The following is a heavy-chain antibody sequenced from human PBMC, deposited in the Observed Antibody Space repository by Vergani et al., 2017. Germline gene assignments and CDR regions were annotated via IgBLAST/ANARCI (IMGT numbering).Heavy chain of an antibody. V-gene: IGHV4-39*07. CDR1: GGSISSSSYY. CDR2: INHSGST. J-gene: IGHJ3*02. D-gene: IGHD6-6*01. CDR3: ARVRSTLYSSSPTFDI. Sequence: QLQLQESGPGLVKPSETLSLTCTVSGGSISSSSYYWGWIRQPPGKGLEWIGEINHSGSTNYNPSLKSRVTISVDTSKNQFSLKLSSVTAADTAVYYCARVRSTLYSSSPTFDIWGQGTMVTVSS.